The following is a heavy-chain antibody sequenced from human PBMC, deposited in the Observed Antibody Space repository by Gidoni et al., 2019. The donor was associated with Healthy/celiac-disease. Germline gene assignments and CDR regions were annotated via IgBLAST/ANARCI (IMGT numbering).Heavy chain of an antibody. Sequence: ELQLVESGGGLVQPGRSLRLSCAASGFTFDDYAMHWVRQAPGKGLEWVSGISGNSGSIGYADSVKGRFTISRDNAKNSLYLQMNSLRAEDTALYYCAKAKMATMPHFDYWGQGTLVTVSS. V-gene: IGHV3-9*01. CDR3: AKAKMATMPHFDY. CDR2: ISGNSGSI. D-gene: IGHD5-12*01. CDR1: GFTFDDYA. J-gene: IGHJ4*02.